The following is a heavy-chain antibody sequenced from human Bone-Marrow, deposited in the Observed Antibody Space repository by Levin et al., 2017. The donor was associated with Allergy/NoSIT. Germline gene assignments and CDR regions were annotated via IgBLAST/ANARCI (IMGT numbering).Heavy chain of an antibody. V-gene: IGHV4-31*03. CDR2: IYNSGAT. CDR3: ARGQRRRSVGDEY. Sequence: SETLSLTCTVSGGSIRNGGYYWSWIRQHPGKGLEWIGYIYNSGATAYNPSLESRLTMSVDTSNNQFSLNLSSVTAADTALYYCARGQRRRSVGDEYWGQGTLVTVSP. J-gene: IGHJ4*02. CDR1: GGSIRNGGYY. D-gene: IGHD3-16*01.